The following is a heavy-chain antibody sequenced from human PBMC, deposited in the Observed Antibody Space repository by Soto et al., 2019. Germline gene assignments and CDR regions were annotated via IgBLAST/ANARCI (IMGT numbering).Heavy chain of an antibody. Sequence: PGGSLRLSCAASGFTFSSYAMSWVRQAPGKGLEWVSAISGSGGSTYYADSVKGRFTISRDNSKNTLYLQMNSLRAEDTAVYYCAKLPYYYGSGSYLGFYPFDIWGQGTMVTVSS. CDR3: AKLPYYYGSGSYLGFYPFDI. CDR2: ISGSGGST. J-gene: IGHJ3*02. V-gene: IGHV3-23*01. CDR1: GFTFSSYA. D-gene: IGHD3-10*01.